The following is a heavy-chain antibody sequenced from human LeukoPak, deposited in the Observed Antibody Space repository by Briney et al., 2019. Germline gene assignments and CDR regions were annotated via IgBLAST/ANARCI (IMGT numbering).Heavy chain of an antibody. CDR3: ARRSTAPIAGTGVNWFDP. CDR2: IYYSGST. V-gene: IGHV4-39*01. J-gene: IGHJ5*02. CDR1: GGSISSSSYY. D-gene: IGHD6-13*01. Sequence: ETLSLTCTVSGGSISSSSYYWGWIRQPPGKGLEWIGSIYYSGSTYYNPSLKSRVTISVDTSKNQFSLKLSSVTAADTAVYYCARRSTAPIAGTGVNWFDPWGQGTLVTVSS.